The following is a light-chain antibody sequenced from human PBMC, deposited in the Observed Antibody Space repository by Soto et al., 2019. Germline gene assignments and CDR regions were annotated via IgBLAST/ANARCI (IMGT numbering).Light chain of an antibody. CDR1: QGISSY. J-gene: IGKJ4*01. CDR3: QQLNSYPLT. CDR2: DAS. Sequence: DIQLTQSPSFLSASVGDRVTITCRASQGISSYLAWYQQKPGKAPKLLIYDASTLQSGVPSRFSGSGSGTEFVLTISSLQPEDFATTYCQQLNSYPLTFGGGTKVEIK. V-gene: IGKV1-9*01.